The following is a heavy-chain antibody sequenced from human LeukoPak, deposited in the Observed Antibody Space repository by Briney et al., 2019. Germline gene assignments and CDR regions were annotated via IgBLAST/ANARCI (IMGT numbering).Heavy chain of an antibody. V-gene: IGHV3-48*01. CDR3: ARDLNSGSYYRGDY. CDR1: GFTFSSYS. CDR2: ISSSSSTI. J-gene: IGHJ4*02. D-gene: IGHD1-26*01. Sequence: GGSLRLSCAASGFTFSSYSMNWVRQAPGKGLEWVSYISSSSSTIYYADSVKGRFTISRDNAKNSLYLQMNSLRAEDTAVYYCARDLNSGSYYRGDYWGRGTLVTVFS.